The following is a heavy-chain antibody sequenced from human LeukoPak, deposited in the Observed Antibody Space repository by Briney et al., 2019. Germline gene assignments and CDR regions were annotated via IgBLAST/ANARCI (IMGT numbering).Heavy chain of an antibody. Sequence: AETLSLTCTVSGCSINSGSYYWGWIRQAPGKGLEWIGAIYYSGSTLFNPSLKSRVTISVDTSKKQFTLKLSSVTAADTAIYYCVGRKSTTPNWFDPWGQGTLVTVSS. CDR2: IYYSGST. CDR1: GCSINSGSYY. D-gene: IGHD1-1*01. J-gene: IGHJ5*02. CDR3: VGRKSTTPNWFDP. V-gene: IGHV4-39*01.